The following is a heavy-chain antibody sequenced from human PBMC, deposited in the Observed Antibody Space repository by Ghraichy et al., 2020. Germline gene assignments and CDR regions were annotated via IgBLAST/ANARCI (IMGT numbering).Heavy chain of an antibody. Sequence: GGSLRLSCAASGFTFSSYAMSWVRQAPGKGLEWVSAISGSGGSTYYADSAKGRFTISRDNSKNTLYLQMNSLRAEDTAVYYCAKEPADGAAADNWFDPWGQGTLVTVSS. CDR1: GFTFSSYA. V-gene: IGHV3-23*01. D-gene: IGHD6-13*01. CDR3: AKEPADGAAADNWFDP. CDR2: ISGSGGST. J-gene: IGHJ5*02.